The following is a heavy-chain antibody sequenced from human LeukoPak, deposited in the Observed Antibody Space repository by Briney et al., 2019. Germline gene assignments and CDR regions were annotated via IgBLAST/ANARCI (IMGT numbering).Heavy chain of an antibody. CDR2: ISYDGSNK. Sequence: GGSLRLSCAASGFSFSSYGMHWVRQAPGKGLEWVAVISYDGSNKYYADSVKGRFTISRDNSKNTLYLQMNSLRAEDTAVYYCAKSEGSLAAAGSSWGQGTLVTVSS. CDR3: AKSEGSLAAAGSS. V-gene: IGHV3-30*18. CDR1: GFSFSSYG. J-gene: IGHJ4*02. D-gene: IGHD6-13*01.